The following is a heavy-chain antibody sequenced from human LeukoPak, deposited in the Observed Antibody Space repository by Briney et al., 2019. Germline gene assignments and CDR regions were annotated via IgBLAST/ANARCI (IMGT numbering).Heavy chain of an antibody. J-gene: IGHJ4*02. CDR2: INTNTGNP. CDR1: GYTFTSYA. Sequence: ASVKVSCKASGYTFTSYAMNWVRQAPGQGLEWMGWINTNTGNPTYARGFTGRFVFSLDTSVSTAYLQISSLKAEDTAVYYCARVKFFFGDPIPLDYWGQGTLVTVSS. CDR3: ARVKFFFGDPIPLDY. V-gene: IGHV7-4-1*02. D-gene: IGHD2-21*02.